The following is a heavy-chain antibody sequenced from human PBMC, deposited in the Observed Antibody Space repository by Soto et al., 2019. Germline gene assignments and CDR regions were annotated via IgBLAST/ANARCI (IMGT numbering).Heavy chain of an antibody. Sequence: SEILSLTCTVSGGSISSYYWSWIRQPPGKGLEWIGYIYYSGSTNYNPSLKSRVTISVDTSKNQFSLKLSSVTAADTAVYYCARFRSSGYYFDYWGQGTLVTVSS. CDR2: IYYSGST. CDR3: ARFRSSGYYFDY. J-gene: IGHJ4*02. CDR1: GGSISSYY. V-gene: IGHV4-59*01. D-gene: IGHD3-22*01.